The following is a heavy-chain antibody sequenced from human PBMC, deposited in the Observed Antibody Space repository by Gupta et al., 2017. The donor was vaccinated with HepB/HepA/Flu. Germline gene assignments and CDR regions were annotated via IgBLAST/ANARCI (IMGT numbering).Heavy chain of an antibody. CDR3: ARDTGMYSSGWPQDY. CDR2: ISYDGSNK. J-gene: IGHJ4*02. V-gene: IGHV3-30-3*01. CDR1: GFTFSSYA. D-gene: IGHD6-19*01. Sequence: QVQLVESGGGVVQPGRSLRLSCAASGFTFSSYAMPWVRQAPGKGLEWVAVISYDGSNKYYADSVKGRFTISRDNSKNTLYLQMNSLRAEDTAVYYCARDTGMYSSGWPQDYWGQGTLVTVSS.